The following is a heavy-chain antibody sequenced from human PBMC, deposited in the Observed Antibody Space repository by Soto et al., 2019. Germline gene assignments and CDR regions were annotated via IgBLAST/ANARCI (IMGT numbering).Heavy chain of an antibody. V-gene: IGHV3-9*01. CDR2: INWNSGSI. CDR3: AKDRGSESYAANYYYYGMDV. J-gene: IGHJ6*02. Sequence: EEQLVESGGGLVQPGRSLRLSCAASGFSFDDYAIHWVRQAPGKGLEWVSGINWNSGSIGYADSVKGRFTISRDNAKTSLYLQMNSLRVEDTALYYCAKDRGSESYAANYYYYGMDVWGQGTTVTVSS. D-gene: IGHD3-10*01. CDR1: GFSFDDYA.